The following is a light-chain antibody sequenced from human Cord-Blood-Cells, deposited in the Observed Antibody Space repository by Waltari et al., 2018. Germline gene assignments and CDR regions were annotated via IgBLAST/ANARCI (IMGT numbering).Light chain of an antibody. J-gene: IGKJ2*01. Sequence: DIVMTQSPDSLAVSLGERAIINCKSSQSVLYSSNNKNYLAWYQQKPGQPPKRLLYWASTRDSGVPDRFSGSESGTDFTLTISSLQAEDVAVYYCQQYDSTPYTFGQGTKLEIK. CDR1: QSVLYSSNNKNY. V-gene: IGKV4-1*01. CDR2: WAS. CDR3: QQYDSTPYT.